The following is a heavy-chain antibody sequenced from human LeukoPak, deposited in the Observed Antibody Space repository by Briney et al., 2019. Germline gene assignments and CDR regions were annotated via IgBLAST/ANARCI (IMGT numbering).Heavy chain of an antibody. CDR2: SDPEDGET. CDR3: ATDKSRFWLKNDSSAYYLYFDY. CDR1: GYALTELS. J-gene: IGHJ4*02. V-gene: IGHV1-24*01. Sequence: AASVKVSYKVSGYALTELSMHWVRQAPGKGLEWMGGSDPEDGETIYAQIFQGRVTMTEDTSRDTAYMELTSLRSEDTAVYYCATDKSRFWLKNDSSAYYLYFDYWGQGTLVTVSS. D-gene: IGHD3-22*01.